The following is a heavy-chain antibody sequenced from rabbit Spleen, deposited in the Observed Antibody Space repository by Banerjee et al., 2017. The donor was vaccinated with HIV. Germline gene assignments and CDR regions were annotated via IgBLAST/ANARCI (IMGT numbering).Heavy chain of an antibody. D-gene: IGHD5-1*01. CDR2: IVNGNGNT. CDR1: GFDFGSYG. V-gene: IGHV1S47*01. J-gene: IGHJ4*01. Sequence: QEQLVESGGGLVQPEGSLTLTCKASGFDFGSYGMCWVRQAPGKGPEWIACIVNGNGNTYYASWVNGRFTISRSTSLATVTLRMTSLTAADRAAYFCARDLVGVIGWNFSLWGQGTLVTVS. CDR3: ARDLVGVIGWNFSL.